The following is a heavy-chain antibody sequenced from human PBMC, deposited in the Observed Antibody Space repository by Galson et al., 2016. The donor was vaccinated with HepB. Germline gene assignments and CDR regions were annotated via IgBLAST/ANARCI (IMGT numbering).Heavy chain of an antibody. CDR3: AKDNTYYAPFHYGMDV. D-gene: IGHD3-16*01. CDR2: FGGGGDGT. CDR1: GFMFSNFA. V-gene: IGHV3-23*01. J-gene: IGHJ6*02. Sequence: SLRLSCAASGFMFSNFAMSWVRQAPGKGLEWVSTFGGGGDGTYYADSVKGRFTISRDNSKNTLLLQMNSLRGEDTAVYYCAKDNTYYAPFHYGMDVWGQGTTVTVSS.